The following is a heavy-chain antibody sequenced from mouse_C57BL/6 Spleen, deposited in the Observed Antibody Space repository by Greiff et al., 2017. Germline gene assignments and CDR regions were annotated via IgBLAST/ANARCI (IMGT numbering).Heavy chain of an antibody. V-gene: IGHV1-64*01. J-gene: IGHJ3*01. CDR1: GYTFTSYW. CDR2: IHPNSGRT. D-gene: IGHD2-3*01. CDR3: ASYYDGYYVWFAY. Sequence: QVQLQPPGAELVKPGASVKLSCTASGYTFTSYWMHWVKQRHGPGLARIGMIHPNSGRTHYHETFQSQDTLTVDKSSSTAYMQLSSLTSEDSAVYYCASYYDGYYVWFAYWGQGTLVTVSA.